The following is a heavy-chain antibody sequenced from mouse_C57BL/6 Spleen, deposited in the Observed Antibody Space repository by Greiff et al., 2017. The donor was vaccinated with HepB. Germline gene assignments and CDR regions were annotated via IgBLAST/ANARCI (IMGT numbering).Heavy chain of an antibody. Sequence: QVQLKESGAELVKPGASVKISCKASGYAFSSYWMNWVKQRPGKGLEWIGQIYPGDGDTNYNGKFKGKATLTADKSSSTAYMQLSSLTSEDSAVYFCARSKITTVFDYWGQGTTLTVSS. CDR1: GYAFSSYW. CDR2: IYPGDGDT. V-gene: IGHV1-80*01. J-gene: IGHJ2*01. CDR3: ARSKITTVFDY. D-gene: IGHD1-1*01.